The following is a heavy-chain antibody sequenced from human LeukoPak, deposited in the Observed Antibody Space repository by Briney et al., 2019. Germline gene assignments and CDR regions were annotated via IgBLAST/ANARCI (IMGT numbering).Heavy chain of an antibody. D-gene: IGHD3-10*01. CDR3: AGLYYYGSGSSFDY. Sequence: SETLSLTCTVSGGSISSYYGSWIRQPAGKGLESIGRIYTSGSTNYSPSLKSRVTMSVDTSKNQFSLKLSSVTAADTAVYYCAGLYYYGSGSSFDYWGQGTLVTVSS. V-gene: IGHV4-4*07. J-gene: IGHJ4*02. CDR2: IYTSGST. CDR1: GGSISSYY.